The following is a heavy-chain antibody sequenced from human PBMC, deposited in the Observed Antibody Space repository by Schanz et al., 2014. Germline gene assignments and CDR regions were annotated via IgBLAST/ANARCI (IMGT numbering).Heavy chain of an antibody. D-gene: IGHD2-2*01. Sequence: EVQLVESGGGLVQPGGSLRLSCAASGYTFSDHFMDWVRQAPGKGLEWVARIKNTFNSYTTEYAASVKGRFSISRDDSKSSLYLQMNSLRDEDTAMYYCAKRCSSTSCSHGAFDIWGQGTMVTVSS. CDR1: GYTFSDHF. CDR2: IKNTFNSYTT. J-gene: IGHJ3*02. CDR3: AKRCSSTSCSHGAFDI. V-gene: IGHV3-72*01.